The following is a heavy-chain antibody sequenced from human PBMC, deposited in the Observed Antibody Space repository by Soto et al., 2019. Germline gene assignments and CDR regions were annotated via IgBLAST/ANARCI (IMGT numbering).Heavy chain of an antibody. Sequence: GGSLRLSCAASGFTFSSYSMNWVRQAPGKGLEWVSSISSSSSYIYYADSVKGRFTISRDNAKNSLYLQMNSLRAEDTAGYCCVRNDLFIYGDYGEPDDNFYYSYMDVWGKGATVTVSS. V-gene: IGHV3-21*01. J-gene: IGHJ6*03. D-gene: IGHD4-17*01. CDR1: GFTFSSYS. CDR2: ISSSSSYI. CDR3: VRNDLFIYGDYGEPDDNFYYSYMDV.